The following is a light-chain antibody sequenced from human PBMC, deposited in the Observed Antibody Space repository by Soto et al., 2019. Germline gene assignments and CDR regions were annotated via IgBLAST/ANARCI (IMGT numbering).Light chain of an antibody. CDR2: GAS. J-gene: IGKJ1*01. Sequence: ERVLTQSPSTLALSAGERATLSCRASQSVSNTYFAWYQQPPGQAPRLLIYGASNRATGIPDRLSGSGSGTAFTLTISRLDPEDSAVYYCQQYGSSGTFGQGTKVDIK. CDR3: QQYGSSGT. V-gene: IGKV3-20*01. CDR1: QSVSNTY.